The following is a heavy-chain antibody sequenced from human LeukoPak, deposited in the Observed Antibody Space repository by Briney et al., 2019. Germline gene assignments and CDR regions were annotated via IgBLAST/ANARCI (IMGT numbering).Heavy chain of an antibody. J-gene: IGHJ4*02. CDR1: GDSISLHY. Sequence: SETLSLTCTVTGDSISLHYWNWIRQPPGKGLEWLGYISSSGNTNYHPSVNSRVTISRDTSKNQLSLRLKSLTAADTVVYYCARRSPIAAEDYWGQGILVTVSS. CDR2: ISSSGNT. V-gene: IGHV4-4*09. CDR3: ARRSPIAAEDY. D-gene: IGHD6-6*01.